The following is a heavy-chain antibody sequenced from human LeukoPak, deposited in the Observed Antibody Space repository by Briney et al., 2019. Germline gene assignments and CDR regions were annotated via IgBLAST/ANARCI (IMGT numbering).Heavy chain of an antibody. Sequence: KSSETLSLTCTVSGASISSHSWSWIRQPPGKGLEWLGHFFYTGTTNYNPSLKSRVTMSLDTSKNQFSLKLSSVTAADTAVYYCARAEVTTIGGGRYFHHWGQGILVTVSS. D-gene: IGHD2-21*02. CDR1: GASISSHS. CDR2: FFYTGTT. CDR3: ARAEVTTIGGGRYFHH. J-gene: IGHJ4*02. V-gene: IGHV4-59*11.